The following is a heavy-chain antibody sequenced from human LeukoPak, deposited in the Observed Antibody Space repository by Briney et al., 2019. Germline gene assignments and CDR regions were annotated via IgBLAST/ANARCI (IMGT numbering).Heavy chain of an antibody. Sequence: GGSPRLSCAASGFTFSSYSMNWVRQAPGKGLEWVSSISSSSSYIYYADSVKGRFTISRDNAKNSLYLQMNSLRAEDTAVYYCARDLDPRDGYNRAFDYWGQGTLVTVSS. CDR3: ARDLDPRDGYNRAFDY. J-gene: IGHJ4*02. CDR2: ISSSSSYI. D-gene: IGHD5-24*01. CDR1: GFTFSSYS. V-gene: IGHV3-21*01.